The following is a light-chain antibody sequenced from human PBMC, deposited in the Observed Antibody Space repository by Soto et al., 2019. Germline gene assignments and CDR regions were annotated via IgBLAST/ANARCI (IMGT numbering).Light chain of an antibody. CDR2: DAS. CDR1: QSVSSY. Sequence: EIVLTQSPATLSLSPGERATLSCRASQSVSSYLAWYQQKPGQAPRLLIYDASNRATGIPARFSGSGSGTDFPHTISSLEPEDFAVYDCQQRSTWPPRITFGPGTKVDIK. CDR3: QQRSTWPPRIT. J-gene: IGKJ3*01. V-gene: IGKV3-11*01.